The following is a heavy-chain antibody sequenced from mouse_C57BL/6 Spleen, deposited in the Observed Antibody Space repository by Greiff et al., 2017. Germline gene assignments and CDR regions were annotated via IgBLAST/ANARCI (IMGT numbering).Heavy chain of an antibody. J-gene: IGHJ3*01. V-gene: IGHV5-4*01. CDR2: ISDGGSYT. CDR3: ARDLPRVFGFAY. CDR1: GFTFSSYA. Sequence: EVKLMESGGGLVKPGGSLKLSCAASGFTFSSYAMSWVRQTPEKRLEWVATISDGGSYTYYPDNVKGRFTISRDNAKNNLYLQMSHLKSEDTAMYYCARDLPRVFGFAYWGQGTLVTVSA.